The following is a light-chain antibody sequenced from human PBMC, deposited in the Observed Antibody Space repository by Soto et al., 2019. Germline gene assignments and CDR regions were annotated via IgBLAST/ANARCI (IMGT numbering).Light chain of an antibody. CDR3: QQRSNWPSYT. CDR1: QSVSSY. CDR2: DAS. V-gene: IGKV3-11*01. Sequence: IVLTQSPATLSLYPGERATLSCRASQSVSSYLAWYQQKPGQAPRLLIYDASNRATGIPARFSGSGSGTDFTLTISSLEPEDFAVYYCQQRSNWPSYTFGQGTRLENK. J-gene: IGKJ5*01.